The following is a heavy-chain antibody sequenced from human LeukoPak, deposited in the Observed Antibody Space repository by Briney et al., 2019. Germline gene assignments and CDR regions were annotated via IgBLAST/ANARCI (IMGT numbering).Heavy chain of an antibody. V-gene: IGHV3-23*01. CDR3: AKESHYDFWSGYSYYFDY. D-gene: IGHD3-3*01. J-gene: IGHJ4*02. Sequence: GGSLRLSCAASGFTFSSYAMSWVRQAPGKGLEWVSAISGSGGGTYYADSVKGRFTISRDNSKNMLYLQMNSLRAEDTAVYYCAKESHYDFWSGYSYYFDYWGQGTLVTVSS. CDR1: GFTFSSYA. CDR2: ISGSGGGT.